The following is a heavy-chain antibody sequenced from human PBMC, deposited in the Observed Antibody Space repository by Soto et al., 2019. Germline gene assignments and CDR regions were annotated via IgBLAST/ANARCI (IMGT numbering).Heavy chain of an antibody. CDR1: GVTFGSYA. D-gene: IGHD3-10*01. Sequence: RSMRLSCAASGVTFGSYAMRWVRQAPGKGLEWVAVISYDGSNKYYADSVKGRFTISRDNSKNTLYLQMNSLRAEDTAVYYCARDWAMVRGAPYYYSGMDVWGQGTTVTVS. CDR3: ARDWAMVRGAPYYYSGMDV. V-gene: IGHV3-30-3*01. CDR2: ISYDGSNK. J-gene: IGHJ6*02.